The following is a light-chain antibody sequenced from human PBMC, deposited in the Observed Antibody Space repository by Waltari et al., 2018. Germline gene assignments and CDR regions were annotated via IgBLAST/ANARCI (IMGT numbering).Light chain of an antibody. J-gene: IGLJ3*02. CDR1: SMYIWRYNP. CDR2: EVT. Sequence: QSALTQPASGSGSPGPPSPTPCTGPSMYIWRYNPVSWYQPTPGKPPKLLIYEVTQQPSGVSNRLSGSTSGNTASLTISGLQAEDEADYYCCSNAGTDALFGGGTKLTVL. V-gene: IGLV2-23*02. CDR3: CSNAGTDAL.